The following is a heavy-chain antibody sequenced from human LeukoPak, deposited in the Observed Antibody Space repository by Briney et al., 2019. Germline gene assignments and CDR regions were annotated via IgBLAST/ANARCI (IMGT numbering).Heavy chain of an antibody. CDR3: ARGRYYDSSGYYTTPYYFDY. V-gene: IGHV1-69*13. J-gene: IGHJ4*02. D-gene: IGHD3-22*01. Sequence: SVKVSCKASGYTFTSYYMHWVRQAPGQGLEWMGGIIPIFGTANYAQKFQGRVTITADESTSTAYMELSSLRSEDTAVYYCARGRYYDSSGYYTTPYYFDYWGQGTLVTVSS. CDR1: GYTFTSYY. CDR2: IIPIFGTA.